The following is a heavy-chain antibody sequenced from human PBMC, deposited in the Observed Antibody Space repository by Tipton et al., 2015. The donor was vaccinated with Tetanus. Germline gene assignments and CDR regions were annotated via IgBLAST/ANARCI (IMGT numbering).Heavy chain of an antibody. D-gene: IGHD6-6*01. CDR2: ISHSGSP. V-gene: IGHV4-59*12. CDR3: ARDQGGGRVVRLNWFDP. CDR1: GGSITKDY. J-gene: IGHJ5*02. Sequence: TLSLTCNVSGGSITKDYWSWIRQSPGKTLEWIGYISHSGSPNYNPSLKSRVTISVDTSKNQFSLKLNSVTAADTAVYYCARDQGGGRVVRLNWFDPWGQGTLVTVSS.